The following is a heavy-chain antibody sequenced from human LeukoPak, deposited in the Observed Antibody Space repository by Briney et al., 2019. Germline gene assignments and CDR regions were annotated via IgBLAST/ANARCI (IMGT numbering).Heavy chain of an antibody. D-gene: IGHD6-6*01. V-gene: IGHV3-23*01. CDR1: GFTFSSYA. CDR3: ARFNVRVYPYSSSSKGSGFDY. Sequence: GGSLRLSCAASGFTFSSYAMSWVRQAPGKGLEWVSAISGSGGSTYYADSVKGRFTISRDNSKNTLYLQMNSLRAEDTAVYYCARFNVRVYPYSSSSKGSGFDYWGQGTLVTVSS. J-gene: IGHJ4*02. CDR2: ISGSGGST.